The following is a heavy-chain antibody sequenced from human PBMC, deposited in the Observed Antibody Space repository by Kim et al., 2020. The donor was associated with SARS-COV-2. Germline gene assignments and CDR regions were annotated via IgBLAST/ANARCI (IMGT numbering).Heavy chain of an antibody. CDR3: ANWGWLGRGNAFDI. D-gene: IGHD3-22*01. Sequence: DSVKGRFTISRDNSKNTLYLQMNSLRAEDTAVYYCANWGWLGRGNAFDIWGQGTMVTVSS. J-gene: IGHJ3*02. V-gene: IGHV3-23*01.